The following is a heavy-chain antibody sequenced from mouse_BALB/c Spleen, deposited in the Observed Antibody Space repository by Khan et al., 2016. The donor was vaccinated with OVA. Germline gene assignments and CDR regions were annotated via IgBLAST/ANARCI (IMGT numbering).Heavy chain of an antibody. V-gene: IGHV1S136*01. D-gene: IGHD1-1*01. CDR1: GYTFTSYV. J-gene: IGHJ3*01. CDR2: IYPFNDDT. CDR3: AKVGTYYVSVAY. Sequence: VQLQQSGPELVKPGASVKMSCKASGYTFTSYVMHWVKQKPGLGLEWIGYIYPFNDDTKYNEKFKDKATLTSDKSSSTAYMELSRLTSEDSAVYYSAKVGTYYVSVAYWGQGTLVTVSA.